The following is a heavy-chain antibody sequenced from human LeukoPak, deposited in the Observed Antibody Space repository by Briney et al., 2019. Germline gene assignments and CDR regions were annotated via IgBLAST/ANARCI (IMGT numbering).Heavy chain of an antibody. V-gene: IGHV1-2*04. CDR1: GHTFNRYY. D-gene: IGHD2-15*01. J-gene: IGHJ3*02. CDR3: AIESCRGGSCCSFGVGAFDI. Sequence: GPTEKVPQNASGHTFNRYYMHWARQAPGQGLEWMGWKNPNSGGTNYAQKFQGWVTIARDMSISTAYMELSRLRSDYAAVYYCAIESCRGGSCCSFGVGAFDIWGQGTMVTVSS. CDR2: KNPNSGGT.